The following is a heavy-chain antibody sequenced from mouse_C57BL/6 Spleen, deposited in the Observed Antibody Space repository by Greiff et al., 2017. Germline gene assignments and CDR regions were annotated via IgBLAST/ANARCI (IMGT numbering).Heavy chain of an antibody. CDR2: IDPSDSYT. V-gene: IGHV1-50*01. J-gene: IGHJ1*03. CDR3: EGRSYDGYFDV. CDR1: GYTFTSYW. Sequence: QVQLQQPGAELVKPGASVKLSCKASGYTFTSYWMQWVKQRPGQGLEWIGEIDPSDSYTNYNQKFKGKATLTVDTSSSTAYMQLSSLTSEDSAVYDCEGRSYDGYFDVWGTGTTVTVSS. D-gene: IGHD2-12*01.